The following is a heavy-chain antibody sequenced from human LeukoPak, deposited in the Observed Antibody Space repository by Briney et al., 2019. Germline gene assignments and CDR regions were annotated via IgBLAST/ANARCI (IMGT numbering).Heavy chain of an antibody. CDR3: ARGGYEFDS. CDR1: GFTFSSYA. J-gene: IGHJ4*02. D-gene: IGHD5-12*01. V-gene: IGHV3-23*01. CDR2: ISGSGGST. Sequence: PGGSLRLSCAASGFTFSSYAMSWVRQAPGKGLEWVSAISGSGGSTYYADSVKGRFTISRDNAENSLYLQMNSLRDEDTAVYYCARGGYEFDSWGQGTLVTVSS.